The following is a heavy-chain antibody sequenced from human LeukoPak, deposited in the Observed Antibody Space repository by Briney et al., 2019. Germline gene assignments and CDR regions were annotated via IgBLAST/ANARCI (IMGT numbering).Heavy chain of an antibody. CDR2: IYHSGST. V-gene: IGHV4-38-2*02. CDR1: GYSISSGYY. Sequence: SETLSLTCTVSGYSISSGYYWGWIRQPPGKGLEWIGSIYHSGSTYYNPSLKSRVTISVDTSKNQFSLKLSSVTAADTAVYYCASLYCSGGSCYSDPFDYWGQGTLVTVSS. D-gene: IGHD2-15*01. CDR3: ASLYCSGGSCYSDPFDY. J-gene: IGHJ4*02.